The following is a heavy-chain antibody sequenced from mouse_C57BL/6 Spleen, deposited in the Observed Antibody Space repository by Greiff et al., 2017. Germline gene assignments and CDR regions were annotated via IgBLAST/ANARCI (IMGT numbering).Heavy chain of an antibody. J-gene: IGHJ4*01. V-gene: IGHV1-42*01. CDR2: INPSTGGT. Sequence: VQLQQPGPELVKPGASVKISCKASGYSFTGYYMNWVKQSPEKSLEWIGEINPSTGGTTYNQKFKAKATLTVDKSSSTAYMQLKSLTSEDSAVYYCARKEGNRAMDYWGQGTSVTVSS. CDR1: GYSFTGYY. CDR3: ARKEGNRAMDY.